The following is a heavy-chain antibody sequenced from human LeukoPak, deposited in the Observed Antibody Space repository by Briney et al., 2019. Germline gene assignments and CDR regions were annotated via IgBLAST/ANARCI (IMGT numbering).Heavy chain of an antibody. J-gene: IGHJ4*02. CDR2: ISSSGSTI. CDR3: ASKRKQQLGAD. Sequence: GGSLRLSCAASGFTSSSYEMNWVRQAPGKGLEWVSYISSSGSTIYYADSVKGRFTISRDNAKNSLYLQMNSLRAEDTAVYYCASKRKQQLGADWGQGTLVTVSS. CDR1: GFTSSSYE. D-gene: IGHD6-13*01. V-gene: IGHV3-48*03.